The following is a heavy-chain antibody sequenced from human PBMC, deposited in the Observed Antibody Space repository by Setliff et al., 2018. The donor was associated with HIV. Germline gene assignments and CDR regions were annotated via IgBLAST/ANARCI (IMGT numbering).Heavy chain of an antibody. Sequence: GSLRLSCVVSGFPFSSYSMNWVRQAPGKGLEWVASISSNSYYIYYADSVKGRFTISRDNAMNSLYLRMNSLRAEDTAVYSCARDRRRYDIVTLHYMDVWGKGTTVTVSS. D-gene: IGHD2-15*01. CDR1: GFPFSSYS. CDR2: ISSNSYYI. J-gene: IGHJ6*03. CDR3: ARDRRRYDIVTLHYMDV. V-gene: IGHV3-21*01.